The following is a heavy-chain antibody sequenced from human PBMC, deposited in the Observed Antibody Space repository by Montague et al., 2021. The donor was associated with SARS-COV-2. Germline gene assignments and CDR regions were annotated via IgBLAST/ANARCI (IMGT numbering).Heavy chain of an antibody. J-gene: IGHJ6*02. D-gene: IGHD6-13*01. Sequence: SETLSLTCTVSGGSISSSSYYWGWIRQPPGKGLEWIGSIYYSGSTYYNPSLKSRVTISVDTSKNQFSLKLSSVTAADTAVYYCARVGRQQLLRLSGIDVWGQGTTVTVSS. V-gene: IGHV4-39*07. CDR1: GGSISSSSYY. CDR3: ARVGRQQLLRLSGIDV. CDR2: IYYSGST.